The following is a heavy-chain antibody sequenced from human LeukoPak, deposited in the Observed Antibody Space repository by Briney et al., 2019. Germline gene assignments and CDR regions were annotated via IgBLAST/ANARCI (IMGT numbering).Heavy chain of an antibody. CDR1: GYTFTSYY. J-gene: IGHJ6*03. V-gene: IGHV1-2*02. D-gene: IGHD2-15*01. CDR2: INPNSGGT. CDR3: ARPSGPSHLNYYYYYMDV. Sequence: EASVKVSCKASGYTFTSYYMHWVRQAPGQGLEWMGWINPNSGGTNYAQKFQGRVTMTRDTSISTAYMELSRLRSDDTAVYYCARPSGPSHLNYYYYYMDVWGKGTTVTVSS.